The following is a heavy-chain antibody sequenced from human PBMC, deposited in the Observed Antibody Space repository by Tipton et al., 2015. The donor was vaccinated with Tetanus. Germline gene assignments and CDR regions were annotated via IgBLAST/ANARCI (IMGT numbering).Heavy chain of an antibody. V-gene: IGHV3-11*01. J-gene: IGHJ4*02. CDR3: ARGAIQPLDY. Sequence: QLVQSGGGLAKPGGSLRLSCAGSGFTFSGFHMSWIRQAPGRGLEWVAYTSGSGNTILYSDSVKGRFTVSRDNADNSVYLQMNHLRDDDTAMYFCARGAIQPLDYWGQGTLVTVSS. D-gene: IGHD2-2*01. CDR2: TSGSGNTI. CDR1: GFTFSGFH.